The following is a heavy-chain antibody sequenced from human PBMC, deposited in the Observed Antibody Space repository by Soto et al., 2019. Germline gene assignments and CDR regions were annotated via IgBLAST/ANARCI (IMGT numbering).Heavy chain of an antibody. V-gene: IGHV1-18*01. CDR2: ISAYNGNT. Sequence: ASVKVSCKASGYTFTSYGISWVRQAPGQGLEWMGWISAYNGNTNYAQKLQGRVTMTTDTSTSTAYMELRSLRSDDTAVYYCARVARIVVVITNWYFDLWGSGTLVTLSS. CDR1: GYTFTSYG. J-gene: IGHJ2*01. CDR3: ARVARIVVVITNWYFDL. D-gene: IGHD3-22*01.